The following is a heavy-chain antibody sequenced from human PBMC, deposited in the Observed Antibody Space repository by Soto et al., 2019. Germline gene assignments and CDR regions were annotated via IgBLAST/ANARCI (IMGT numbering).Heavy chain of an antibody. CDR1: GCSISSGGYY. J-gene: IGHJ5*02. D-gene: IGHD2-21*02. V-gene: IGHV4-31*03. CDR3: ARVICGGDCSHPFSWFDP. CDR2: IYYSGST. Sequence: QVQLQESGPGLVKPSQTLSLTCTVSGCSISSGGYYWSWIRQHPGKGLEWIGYIYYSGSTYYNPSRKSRVTISVDTSKNQLSMKLSSVTAADTAVYYCARVICGGDCSHPFSWFDPWGQGTLVTVSS.